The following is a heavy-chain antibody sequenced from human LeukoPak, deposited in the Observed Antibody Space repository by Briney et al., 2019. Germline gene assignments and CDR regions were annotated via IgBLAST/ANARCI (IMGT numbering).Heavy chain of an antibody. D-gene: IGHD3-10*01. CDR1: GYTFTSYD. V-gene: IGHV1-8*01. CDR2: MNPNSGNT. Sequence: EASVKVSCKASGYTFTSYDINWVRQATGQGLEWMGWMNPNSGNTGYAQKFQGRVTMTRNTSISTAYMELSSLRSEDTAVYYCARMYYYGSGSPNWFDPWGQGTLVTVSS. CDR3: ARMYYYGSGSPNWFDP. J-gene: IGHJ5*02.